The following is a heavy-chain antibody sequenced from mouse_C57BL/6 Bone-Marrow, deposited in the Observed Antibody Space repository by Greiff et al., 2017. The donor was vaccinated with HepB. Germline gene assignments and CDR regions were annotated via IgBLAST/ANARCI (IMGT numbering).Heavy chain of an antibody. J-gene: IGHJ1*03. V-gene: IGHV3-6*01. CDR1: GYSITSGYY. D-gene: IGHD1-1*01. CDR3: ARWGFYYGLHWYFDV. CDR2: ISYDGSN. Sequence: ESGPGLVKPSQSLSLTCSVTGYSITSGYYWNWIRQFPGNKLEWMGYISYDGSNNYNPSLKNRISITRDTSKNQFFLKLNSVTTEDTATYYCARWGFYYGLHWYFDVWGTGTTVTVSS.